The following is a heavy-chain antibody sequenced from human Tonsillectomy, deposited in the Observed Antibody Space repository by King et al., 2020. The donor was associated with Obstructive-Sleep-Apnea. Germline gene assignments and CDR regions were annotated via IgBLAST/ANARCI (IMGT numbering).Heavy chain of an antibody. V-gene: IGHV4-34*01. CDR2: INHSGST. Sequence: VQLQQWGAGLLKPSETLSLTCAVYVGSFSGYYWSWIRQPPGKGLEWIGEINHSGSTNYNPSLKSRVTISVDTSKNQFSLKLSSVTAADTAVYYCARGSTDWFDPWGQGTLVTVSS. J-gene: IGHJ5*02. CDR1: VGSFSGYY. CDR3: ARGSTDWFDP.